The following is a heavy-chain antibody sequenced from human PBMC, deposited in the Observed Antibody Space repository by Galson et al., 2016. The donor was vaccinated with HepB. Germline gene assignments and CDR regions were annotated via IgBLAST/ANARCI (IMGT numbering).Heavy chain of an antibody. J-gene: IGHJ4*02. CDR3: ARDPGPGLRGYFDF. Sequence: SLRLSCAASGFNFRDSYMSWIRQAPGKGLDWISYIISSGSYTNYAESVKGRFTISRDNAKNSLHLEMTNLRVEDTAVYYCARDPGPGLRGYFDFWGQGILVTVSS. V-gene: IGHV3-11*06. CDR2: IISSGSYT. CDR1: GFNFRDSY. D-gene: IGHD3-10*01.